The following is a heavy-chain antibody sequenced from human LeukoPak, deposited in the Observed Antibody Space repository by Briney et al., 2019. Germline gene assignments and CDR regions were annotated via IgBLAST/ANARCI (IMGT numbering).Heavy chain of an antibody. CDR3: ASWRQLVGNWFDP. J-gene: IGHJ5*02. CDR2: IISIFGTA. Sequence: GASVKVSCKASGGTFSSYAISWVRQAPGQGLEWMGGIISIFGTANYAQKFQGRVTITADKSTSTAYMELSSLRSEDTAVYYCASWRQLVGNWFDPWGQGTLVTVSS. CDR1: GGTFSSYA. D-gene: IGHD6-13*01. V-gene: IGHV1-69*06.